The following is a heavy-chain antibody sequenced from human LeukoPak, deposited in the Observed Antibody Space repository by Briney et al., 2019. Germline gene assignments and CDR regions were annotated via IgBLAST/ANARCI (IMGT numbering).Heavy chain of an antibody. CDR3: AHRPGSGSYWDY. CDR1: GFSLSTTGMG. Sequence: SGPTLVNPTQTLTLTCTFSGFSLSTTGMGVGWIRQAPGKALEWLALIYWDDDKRYSPSLKSRLTVTKDTSKNQVVLTMTNMDPVDTGTYYCAHRPGSGSYWDYWGKGTLVTVSS. V-gene: IGHV2-5*02. CDR2: IYWDDDK. D-gene: IGHD3-10*01. J-gene: IGHJ4*02.